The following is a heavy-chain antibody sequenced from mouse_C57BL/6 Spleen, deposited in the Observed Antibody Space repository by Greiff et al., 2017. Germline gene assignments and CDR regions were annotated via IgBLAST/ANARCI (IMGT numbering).Heavy chain of an antibody. J-gene: IGHJ3*01. Sequence: EVKVVESGGGLVQPGGSLSLSCAASGFTFTDYYMSWVRQPPGKALEWLGFIRNKANGYTTEYSASVKGRFTISRDNSQSILYLQMKALRAEDSATYDCARYDYGGAWFAYWGQGTLVTVSA. D-gene: IGHD2-4*01. CDR3: ARYDYGGAWFAY. CDR1: GFTFTDYY. V-gene: IGHV7-3*01. CDR2: IRNKANGYTT.